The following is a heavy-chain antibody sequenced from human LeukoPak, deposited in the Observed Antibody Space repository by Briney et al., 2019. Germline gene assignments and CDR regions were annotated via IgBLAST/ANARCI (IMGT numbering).Heavy chain of an antibody. Sequence: SETLSLTCTVSGGSISSSSYYWAWIRQPPAKGLEWIGSIYYSGSTYYNPSLKSRVTISVDTSKNQFSLKLSSVTAADTAVYYCARILRAAGHLDWGQGTLVTVSS. CDR2: IYYSGST. J-gene: IGHJ4*02. CDR1: GGSISSSSYY. CDR3: ARILRAAGHLD. D-gene: IGHD6-13*01. V-gene: IGHV4-39*01.